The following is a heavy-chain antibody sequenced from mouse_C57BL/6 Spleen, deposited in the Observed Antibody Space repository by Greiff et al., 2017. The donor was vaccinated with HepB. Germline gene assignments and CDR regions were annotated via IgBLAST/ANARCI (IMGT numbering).Heavy chain of an antibody. CDR1: GFTFSSYG. V-gene: IGHV5-6*01. Sequence: EVKLMESGGDLVKPGGSLKLSCAASGFTFSSYGMSWVRQTPDKRLEWVATISSGGSYTYYPDSVKGRFTISRDNAKNTLYLQMSSLKSEDTAMYYCARHKGYYGHYFDYWGQGTTLTVSS. CDR2: ISSGGSYT. CDR3: ARHKGYYGHYFDY. D-gene: IGHD1-1*01. J-gene: IGHJ2*01.